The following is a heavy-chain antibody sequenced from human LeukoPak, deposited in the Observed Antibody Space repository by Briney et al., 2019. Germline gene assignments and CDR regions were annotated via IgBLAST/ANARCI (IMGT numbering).Heavy chain of an antibody. CDR2: ISYDGSNK. J-gene: IGHJ4*02. CDR3: AKEAQGCSITSCYFDS. V-gene: IGHV3-30-3*01. CDR1: GFTFSSYA. D-gene: IGHD2-2*01. Sequence: GGSLRLSCAASGFTFSSYAMHWARQAPGKGLEWVAVISYDGSNKYYADSVKGRFTISRDNSKNTLFLQMNSLRAEDTAVYYCAKEAQGCSITSCYFDSWGQGTLVTVSS.